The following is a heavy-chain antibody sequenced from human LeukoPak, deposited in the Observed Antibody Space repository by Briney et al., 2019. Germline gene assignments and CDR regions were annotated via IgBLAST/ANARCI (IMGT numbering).Heavy chain of an antibody. D-gene: IGHD6-19*01. V-gene: IGHV4-34*01. CDR2: INHSGST. CDR3: ARDRGWYLTRFDY. Sequence: SETLSLTCAVYGGSFSGYYWSWIRQPPGKGLEWIGEINHSGSTNYNPSLKSRVTISVDTSKNQFSLKLSSVTAADTAVHYCARDRGWYLTRFDYWGQGTLVTVSS. CDR1: GGSFSGYY. J-gene: IGHJ4*02.